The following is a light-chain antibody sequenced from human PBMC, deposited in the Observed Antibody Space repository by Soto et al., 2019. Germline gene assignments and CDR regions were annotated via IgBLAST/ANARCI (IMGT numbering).Light chain of an antibody. CDR3: QHYNSYSEA. J-gene: IGKJ1*01. Sequence: DIQITQSPSSLSASVGDRVTITCRASQTISSWLAWYQQKPGKAPKLLIYKASTLKSGVPSRFSGSGSGTEFTLTISSLQPDDFATYYCQHYNSYSEAFGQGSNV. V-gene: IGKV1-5*03. CDR1: QTISSW. CDR2: KAS.